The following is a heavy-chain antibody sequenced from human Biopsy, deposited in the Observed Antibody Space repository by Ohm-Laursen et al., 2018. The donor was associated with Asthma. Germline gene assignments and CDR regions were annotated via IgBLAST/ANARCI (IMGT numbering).Heavy chain of an antibody. Sequence: SETLSLTCYVSGASVSTPNYWAWIRQPPGKRLEWVGSVYYTGNTYYNQSLKSRVTISVDTSKNQFSLILSFVTAADTAIYYCARHDHRWDTYADFWGQGTLVTVSS. CDR3: ARHDHRWDTYADF. V-gene: IGHV4-39*01. CDR2: VYYTGNT. J-gene: IGHJ4*02. CDR1: GASVSTPNY. D-gene: IGHD2-2*01.